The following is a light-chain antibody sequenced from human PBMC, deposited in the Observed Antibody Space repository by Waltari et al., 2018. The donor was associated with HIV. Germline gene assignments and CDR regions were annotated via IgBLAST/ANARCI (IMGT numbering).Light chain of an antibody. V-gene: IGKV2-28*01. CDR2: LVS. J-gene: IGKJ4*01. CDR1: QSLLHSNGFHY. CDR3: MQSLQFPLT. Sequence: IVMTQSPRSLPVTPGEPASISCRSNQSLLHSNGFHYLDWYLQKPGQSPQLLIYLVSNRATGVPDRFSGSGSGTEFTLKISRLETADVGLYYCMQSLQFPLTFGGGTKVEIK.